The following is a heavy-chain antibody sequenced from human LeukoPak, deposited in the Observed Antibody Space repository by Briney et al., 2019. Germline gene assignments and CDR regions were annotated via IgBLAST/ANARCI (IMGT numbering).Heavy chain of an antibody. CDR1: GFTFSTYD. CDR2: MSKDGINK. CDR3: AKVHYGSGSY. J-gene: IGHJ4*02. V-gene: IGHV3-30*18. D-gene: IGHD3-10*01. Sequence: GGSLRLSCTVSGFTFSTYDMHWVRQAPGKGLEWVAVMSKDGINKYYADSMKGRFAISRDNSKNTLYLQMNSLRVEDTAVYYCAKVHYGSGSYWGQGTLVTVSS.